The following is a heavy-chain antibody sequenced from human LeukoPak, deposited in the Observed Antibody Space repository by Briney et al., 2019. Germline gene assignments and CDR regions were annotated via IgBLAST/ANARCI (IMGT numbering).Heavy chain of an antibody. CDR2: MNPNSGNT. D-gene: IGHD2-15*01. J-gene: IGHJ4*02. V-gene: IGHV1-8*01. Sequence: GASVTVSYMPSGYTFTSYDIHWVRQAPGPGLEWMGWMNPNSGNTGYAQKFQGRVTMTRNISISTAYMELSSLRSEDTAVYYCARGLRMVAAANGYWGQGTLVTVSS. CDR3: ARGLRMVAAANGY. CDR1: GYTFTSYD.